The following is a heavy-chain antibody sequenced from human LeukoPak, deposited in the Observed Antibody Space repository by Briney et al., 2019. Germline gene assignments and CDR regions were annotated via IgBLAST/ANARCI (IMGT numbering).Heavy chain of an antibody. J-gene: IGHJ4*02. V-gene: IGHV3-7*05. CDR3: TTRLRNHFDY. CDR1: GFTFTRYW. Sequence: PGGSLRLSCAASGFTFTRYWMSWVRQAPGKGLEWVATTKEDVSDKYYVDSVRGRFTISRDDSQNIVYLQMDSLRAEDTALYYCTTRLRNHFDYWGQGTQVTVSS. CDR2: TKEDVSDK. D-gene: IGHD5-12*01.